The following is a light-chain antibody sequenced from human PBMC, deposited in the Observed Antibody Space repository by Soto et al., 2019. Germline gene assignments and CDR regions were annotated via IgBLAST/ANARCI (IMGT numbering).Light chain of an antibody. V-gene: IGLV2-23*02. CDR2: EVS. CDR3: CSYAGSSTPLI. CDR1: NSDVGSYNL. Sequence: QSVLTNAASGSGVPREWLPISNTRNNSDVGSYNLVSWYQQHPGKAPKLMIYEVSKRPSGVSNRFSGSKSGNTASLTISGLQAEDEADYYCCSYAGSSTPLIFGTGTKVTVL. J-gene: IGLJ1*01.